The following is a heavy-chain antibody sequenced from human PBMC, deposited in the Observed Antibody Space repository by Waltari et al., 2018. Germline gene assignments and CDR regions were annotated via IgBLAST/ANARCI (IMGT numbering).Heavy chain of an antibody. V-gene: IGHV3-23*01. CDR1: GSALRPYA. CDR3: ARAGLGSGPDY. J-gene: IGHJ4*02. CDR2: ISGSGDTI. D-gene: IGHD1-26*01. Sequence: EVQLLESGGGFEQPGGSLSLSCAASGSALRPYAMSWVRQAPGKGLEWVSGISGSGDTIFYADSVKGRFIVSRDNSEKTLYLHLNSLRGEDTAIYYCARAGLGSGPDYWGQGTLVTVSS.